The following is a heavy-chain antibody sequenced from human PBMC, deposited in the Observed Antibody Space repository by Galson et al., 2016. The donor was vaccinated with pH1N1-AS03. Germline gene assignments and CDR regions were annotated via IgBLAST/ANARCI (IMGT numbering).Heavy chain of an antibody. CDR3: ARARTKATKGEIGF. D-gene: IGHD4-11*01. CDR2: INPNTGNP. CDR1: GYTFTNYA. Sequence: SVKVSCKSSGYTFTNYALNLVRQAPGQGLEWMGWINPNTGNPTYAQGFTGRFGVSPERSVSTTSLQISSLKAEDTAVYYCARARTKATKGEIGFWGQGTLVNVSS. J-gene: IGHJ4*02. V-gene: IGHV7-4-1*02.